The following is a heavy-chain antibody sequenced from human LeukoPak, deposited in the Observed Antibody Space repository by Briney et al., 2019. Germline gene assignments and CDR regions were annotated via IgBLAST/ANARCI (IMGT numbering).Heavy chain of an antibody. D-gene: IGHD3-10*01. J-gene: IGHJ5*02. CDR1: GYTFTSYY. CDR3: ATGVSMVRAPGWFDP. V-gene: IGHV1-46*01. Sequence: ASVKVSCKASGYTFTSYYMHWVRQAPGQGLEWMGIINPSGGSTSYAQKFQGRVTMTRDMSTSTVYMELSSLRSEDTAVYYCATGVSMVRAPGWFDPWGQGTLVTVSS. CDR2: INPSGGST.